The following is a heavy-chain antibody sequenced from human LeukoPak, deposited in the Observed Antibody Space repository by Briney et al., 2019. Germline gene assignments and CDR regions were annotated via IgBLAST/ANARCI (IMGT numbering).Heavy chain of an antibody. V-gene: IGHV5-51*01. CDR2: IYPGDPDT. CDR1: GYPFTSHW. Sequence: GESLKISCQTSGYPFTSHWLGWVRQMPGKGLECMGIIYPGDPDTRYSPSFQGQVTISADKSISTAYLQWSSLKASDTAMYYCARQAIVGATNFDCWGQGTLVTVSS. J-gene: IGHJ4*02. D-gene: IGHD1-26*01. CDR3: ARQAIVGATNFDC.